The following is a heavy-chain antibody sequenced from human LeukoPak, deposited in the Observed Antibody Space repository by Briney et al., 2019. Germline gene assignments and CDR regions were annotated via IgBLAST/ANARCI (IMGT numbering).Heavy chain of an antibody. Sequence: SQTLSLTCTVSGGSISSGDYYWGWIRQPPGKGLEWIGSIYHSGSTYYNPSLKSRVTISVDTSKNQFSLKLSSVTAADTAVYYCARGHYYGSGSYYTDWGQGTLVTVSS. CDR1: GGSISSGDYY. V-gene: IGHV4-39*07. CDR3: ARGHYYGSGSYYTD. CDR2: IYHSGST. D-gene: IGHD3-10*01. J-gene: IGHJ4*02.